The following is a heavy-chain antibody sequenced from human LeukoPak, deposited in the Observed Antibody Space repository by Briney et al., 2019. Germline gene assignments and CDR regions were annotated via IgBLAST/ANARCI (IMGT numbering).Heavy chain of an antibody. D-gene: IGHD3-3*01. J-gene: IGHJ3*02. V-gene: IGHV1-8*02. CDR1: GYTFTSYD. CDR3: ARPHDFWSGHDAFDI. CDR2: MNPNSGNT. Sequence: ASVKVSCKASGYTFTSYDINWVRQATGQGLEWMGWMNPNSGNTGYAQKFQGRVTMTTDTSTSTAYMELRSLRSDDTAVYYCARPHDFWSGHDAFDIWGQGTMVTVSS.